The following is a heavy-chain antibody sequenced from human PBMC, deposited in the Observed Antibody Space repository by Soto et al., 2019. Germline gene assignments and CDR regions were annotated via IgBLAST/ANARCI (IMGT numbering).Heavy chain of an antibody. CDR2: IYHSGST. CDR1: GGSISSSNW. D-gene: IGHD6-19*01. J-gene: IGHJ4*02. V-gene: IGHV4-4*02. CDR3: ARAPGIAVAGDSYYFDY. Sequence: SETLSLTCAVSGGSISSSNWWSWVRQPPGKGLEWIGEIYHSGSTNYNPSLKSRVTISVDKSKNQFSLKLSSVTAADTAVYYCARAPGIAVAGDSYYFDYWGQGTLVTVSS.